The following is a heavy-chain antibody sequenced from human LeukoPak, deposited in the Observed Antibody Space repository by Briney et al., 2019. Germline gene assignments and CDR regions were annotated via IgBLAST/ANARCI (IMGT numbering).Heavy chain of an antibody. CDR1: GVSLDEYY. V-gene: IGHV4-4*07. D-gene: IGHD2-8*01. Sequence: SETLSLTCSVSGVSLDEYYWYWVRQSAGKRLEWIGRIYSSGSTNYAPSLKSRVTMSIDTSKRHLSLKLSSVTAADTGFYYCARLNGDGFDIWGQGTKVTVSS. J-gene: IGHJ3*02. CDR3: ARLNGDGFDI. CDR2: IYSSGST.